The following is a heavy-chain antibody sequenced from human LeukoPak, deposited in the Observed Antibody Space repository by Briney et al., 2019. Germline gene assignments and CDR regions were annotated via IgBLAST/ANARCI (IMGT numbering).Heavy chain of an antibody. CDR3: ASYSDPIAAAGTGFDY. J-gene: IGHJ4*02. Sequence: GGSLRLSCAASGFTFSSYSMNWVRQAPGKGLEWVSSIGSSSSYIYYPYSVKGRFTISRDNAKNSLYLQMNSLRAEDTAVYYCASYSDPIAAAGTGFDYWGQGTLVTVSS. D-gene: IGHD6-13*01. CDR2: IGSSSSYI. V-gene: IGHV3-21*01. CDR1: GFTFSSYS.